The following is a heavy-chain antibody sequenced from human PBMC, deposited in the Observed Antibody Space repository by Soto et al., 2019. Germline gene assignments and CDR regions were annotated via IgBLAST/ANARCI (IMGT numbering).Heavy chain of an antibody. CDR2: IYYSGST. Sequence: SETLSLTCGVSGGSISSGGYSWSWIRQPPGKGLEWIGYIYYSGSTNYNPSLKSRVTISVDTSKNQFSLKLSSVTAADTAVYYCAREGVSSSWYNYYGMDVWGQGTTVTVSS. J-gene: IGHJ6*02. CDR3: AREGVSSSWYNYYGMDV. V-gene: IGHV4-61*08. CDR1: GGSISSGGYS. D-gene: IGHD6-13*01.